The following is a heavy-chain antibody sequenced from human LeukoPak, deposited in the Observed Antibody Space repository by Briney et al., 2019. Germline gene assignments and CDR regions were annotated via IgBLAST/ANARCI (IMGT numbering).Heavy chain of an antibody. Sequence: KSGGSLRLSCAASGFTFSSYSMIWFRQAPGRGLEWVSSISTVTSYIYYADSVKGRFTISRDTAKNSLCLQMNSLRAEDTAVYYCERTAYGDYWGQGSLVTVSS. D-gene: IGHD4-17*01. J-gene: IGHJ4*02. V-gene: IGHV3-21*01. CDR3: ERTAYGDY. CDR2: ISTVTSYI. CDR1: GFTFSSYS.